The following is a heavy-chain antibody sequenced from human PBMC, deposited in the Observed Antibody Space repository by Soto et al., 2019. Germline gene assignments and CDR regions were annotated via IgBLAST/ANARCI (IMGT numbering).Heavy chain of an antibody. CDR2: ISSSGSTI. V-gene: IGHV3-48*03. CDR1: GFTFSSYE. D-gene: IGHD6-13*01. J-gene: IGHJ4*02. CDR3: ARALPTGLGSSRSVYFDY. Sequence: GGSLRLSCAASGFTFSSYEMNWVRQAPGKGLEWVSYISSSGSTIYYADSVKGRFTISRDNAKNSLYLQMNSLRAEDTAVYYCARALPTGLGSSRSVYFDYWGQGTLVTAPQ.